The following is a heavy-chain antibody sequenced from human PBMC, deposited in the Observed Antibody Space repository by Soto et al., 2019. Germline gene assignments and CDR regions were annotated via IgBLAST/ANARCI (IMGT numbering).Heavy chain of an antibody. CDR2: ISFDGLNK. Sequence: GGSLRLSCAASGITFSTYAMSWVRWAPGKGLEWVAVISFDGLNKYYADSVKGRFTISRDNSNATLYLQMNTVRAEDTAVYYCAQDRSGSFPFYYGMDVWGQGTTVTVSS. CDR1: GITFSTYA. V-gene: IGHV3-30*18. J-gene: IGHJ6*02. CDR3: AQDRSGSFPFYYGMDV. D-gene: IGHD1-26*01.